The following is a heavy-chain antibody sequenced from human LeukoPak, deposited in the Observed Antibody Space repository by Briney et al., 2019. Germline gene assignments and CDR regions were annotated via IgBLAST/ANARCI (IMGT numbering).Heavy chain of an antibody. CDR1: GFTFSSYE. J-gene: IGHJ2*01. CDR3: AKGGGYYDSSGYPAYWYFDL. D-gene: IGHD3-22*01. V-gene: IGHV3-30*18. Sequence: GGSLRLSCAASGFTFSSYEMNWVRQAPGKGLEWVAVISYDGSDKYYADSVKGRFTISRDKSKKTLYLQMNSLRAEDTAVYYCAKGGGYYDSSGYPAYWYFDLWGRGTLVTVSS. CDR2: ISYDGSDK.